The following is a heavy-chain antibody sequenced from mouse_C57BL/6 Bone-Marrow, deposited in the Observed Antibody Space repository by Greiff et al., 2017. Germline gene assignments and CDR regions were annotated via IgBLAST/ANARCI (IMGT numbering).Heavy chain of an antibody. J-gene: IGHJ1*03. CDR3: AKEVYYGSSYDWYFDV. V-gene: IGHV1-69*01. Sequence: SCKASGYTFTSYWMHWVKQRPGQGLEWIGEIDPSDSYTNYNQKFKGKSTLTVDKSSSTAYMQLSSLTSEDSAVYYCAKEVYYGSSYDWYFDVWGTGTTVTVSS. D-gene: IGHD1-1*01. CDR1: GYTFTSYW. CDR2: IDPSDSYT.